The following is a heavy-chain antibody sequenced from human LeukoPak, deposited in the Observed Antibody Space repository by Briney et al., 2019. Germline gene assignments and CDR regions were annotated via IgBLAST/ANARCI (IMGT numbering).Heavy chain of an antibody. CDR3: AREGGFYSPLDY. V-gene: IGHV4-4*02. CDR1: GVSVNGTNW. CDR2: VHLDGKT. Sequence: SETLSLTCDVSGVSVNGTNWLTWVRQPPGKGLEWIGEVHLDGKTNYNPFLTSPLIMSVDLPENRISLKLTSVTAADTAVYYCAREGGFYSPLDYSGQGTLVTVSS. J-gene: IGHJ4*02. D-gene: IGHD5-18*01.